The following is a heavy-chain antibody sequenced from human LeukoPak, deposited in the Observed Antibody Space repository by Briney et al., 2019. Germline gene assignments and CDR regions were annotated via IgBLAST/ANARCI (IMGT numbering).Heavy chain of an antibody. CDR1: GFIFDDYG. CDR3: AKDAGRYYDSSGYSDSDAFDI. D-gene: IGHD3-22*01. V-gene: IGHV3-23*01. J-gene: IGHJ3*02. Sequence: PGGSLRLSCAAFGFIFDDYGMSWVRQAPGKGLEWVSAISGSGGSTYYADSVKGRFTISRDNSKNTLYLQMNSLRAEDTAVYYCAKDAGRYYDSSGYSDSDAFDIWGQGTMVTVSS. CDR2: ISGSGGST.